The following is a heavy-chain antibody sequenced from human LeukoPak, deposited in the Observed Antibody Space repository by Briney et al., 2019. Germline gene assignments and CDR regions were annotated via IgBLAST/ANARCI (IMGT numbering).Heavy chain of an antibody. CDR1: GFTFSSYV. CDR2: ISGSGGST. J-gene: IGHJ4*02. CDR3: AKDIRELRSEPPYYFDY. Sequence: PGGSLTLSCAASGFTFSSYVMSWVRQAPGKGLEWVSAISGSGGSTYYADSVKGRFTISRDNSKNTLYLQMNSLRAEDTAVYYCAKDIRELRSEPPYYFDYWGQGTLVTVSS. V-gene: IGHV3-23*01. D-gene: IGHD3-10*01.